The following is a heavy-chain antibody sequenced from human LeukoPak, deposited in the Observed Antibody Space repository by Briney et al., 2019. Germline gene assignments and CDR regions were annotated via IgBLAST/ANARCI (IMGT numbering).Heavy chain of an antibody. D-gene: IGHD1-26*01. Sequence: SETLSLTCTVSGYSISSGYYWGWIRQPPGKGLEWIGSIYYSGSTYYNPSLKSRVTISVDTSKNQFSLKLSSVTAADTAVYYCARQFPWELLPNWFDPWSQGTLVTVSS. CDR2: IYYSGST. CDR3: ARQFPWELLPNWFDP. V-gene: IGHV4-38-2*02. J-gene: IGHJ5*02. CDR1: GYSISSGYY.